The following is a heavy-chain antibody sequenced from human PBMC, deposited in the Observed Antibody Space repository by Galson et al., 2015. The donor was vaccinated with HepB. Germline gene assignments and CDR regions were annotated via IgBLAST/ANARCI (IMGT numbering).Heavy chain of an antibody. D-gene: IGHD4-17*01. Sequence: SLRLSCAASGVTLSSYSMNWVRQAPGKGLEWISYISISSSTIYYAGSVKGRFTISRDNAKNSLYLQMNSLRDEDTAVYYCARRYGDFQGSFEYWGQGTLVTVSS. J-gene: IGHJ4*02. V-gene: IGHV3-48*02. CDR1: GVTLSSYS. CDR2: ISISSSTI. CDR3: ARRYGDFQGSFEY.